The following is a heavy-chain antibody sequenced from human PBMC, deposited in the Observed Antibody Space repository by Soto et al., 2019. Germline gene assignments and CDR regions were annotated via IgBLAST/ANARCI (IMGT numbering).Heavy chain of an antibody. CDR2: ISYDGSNK. J-gene: IGHJ5*02. V-gene: IGHV3-30-3*01. D-gene: IGHD3-3*01. Sequence: GGSLRLSCAASGFTFSSYAMHWVRQAPGKGLEWVAVISYDGSNKYYADSVKGRFTISRDNSKNTLYLQMNCLRAEDTAVFYCARDHPYDFWRHPWFDPWGQGTLVTVSS. CDR3: ARDHPYDFWRHPWFDP. CDR1: GFTFSSYA.